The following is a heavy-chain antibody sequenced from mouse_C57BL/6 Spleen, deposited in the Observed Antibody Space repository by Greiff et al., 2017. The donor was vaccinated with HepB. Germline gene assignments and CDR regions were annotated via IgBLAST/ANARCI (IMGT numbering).Heavy chain of an antibody. J-gene: IGHJ4*01. CDR3: TTGIRIGDY. D-gene: IGHD5-2*01. Sequence: EVQLQQSGAELVRPGASVKLSCTASGFNIKDDYMHWVKQRPEQGLEWIGWIDPENGDTEYASKFQGKATITADTSSNTAYLQRSSLASEDTAVYYCTTGIRIGDYWGQGTSVTVSS. CDR1: GFNIKDDY. CDR2: IDPENGDT. V-gene: IGHV14-4*01.